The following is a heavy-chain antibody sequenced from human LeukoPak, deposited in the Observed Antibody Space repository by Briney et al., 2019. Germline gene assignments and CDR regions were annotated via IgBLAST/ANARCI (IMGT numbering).Heavy chain of an antibody. V-gene: IGHV4-59*01. CDR3: AREPHSGSYQSYWYFDL. CDR2: IYYSGST. Sequence: PSETLSLTCTVSGGSISSYYWSWIRQPPGKGLEWIGYIYYSGSTNYNPSLKSRGTISVDTSNNQFSLKLTSVTAADTAVYYCAREPHSGSYQSYWYFDLWGRGTLVTVSS. D-gene: IGHD1-26*01. J-gene: IGHJ2*01. CDR1: GGSISSYY.